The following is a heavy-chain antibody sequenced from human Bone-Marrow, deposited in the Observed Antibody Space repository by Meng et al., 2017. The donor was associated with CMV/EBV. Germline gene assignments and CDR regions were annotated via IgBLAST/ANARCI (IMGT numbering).Heavy chain of an antibody. Sequence: GESLKISCAASGFTFSSYAMHWVRQAPGKGLEWVAVISYDGSNKYYADSVKGRFTISRDNSKNTLYLQMNSLRAEDTAVYYCARGGGTPWGMDVWGQGTTVTVSS. CDR3: ARGGGTPWGMDV. D-gene: IGHD3-16*01. CDR1: GFTFSSYA. V-gene: IGHV3-30-3*01. J-gene: IGHJ6*02. CDR2: ISYDGSNK.